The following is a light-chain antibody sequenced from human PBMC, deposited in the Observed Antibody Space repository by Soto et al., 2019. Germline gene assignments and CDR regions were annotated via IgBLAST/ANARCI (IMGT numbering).Light chain of an antibody. Sequence: QSALPQPPSASGSPGQSVTISCTGTSSDVGAYNYVSWYQQHPGKAPKLMIYEVSQRPSGVPDRFSGSKSGYTASLTVSGLQAEDEADYYCSSYAGSNNVVFGGGTKLTVL. V-gene: IGLV2-8*01. CDR3: SSYAGSNNVV. CDR1: SSDVGAYNY. CDR2: EVS. J-gene: IGLJ2*01.